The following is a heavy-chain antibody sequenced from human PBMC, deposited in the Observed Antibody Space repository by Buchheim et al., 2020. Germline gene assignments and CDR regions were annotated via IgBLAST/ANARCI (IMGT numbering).Heavy chain of an antibody. V-gene: IGHV3-11*04. J-gene: IGHJ4*02. CDR1: GFSFSDYY. Sequence: VQVVESGGGLVQPGGSLRLSCAASGFSFSDYYMTWVRQAPGRGLEWISYISGTGTRVLYAESVKGRFTISRDNAENSLYLQLNSLRAEDTAVYYCARNKYKALDYWGQGTL. CDR2: ISGTGTRV. D-gene: IGHD1-1*01. CDR3: ARNKYKALDY.